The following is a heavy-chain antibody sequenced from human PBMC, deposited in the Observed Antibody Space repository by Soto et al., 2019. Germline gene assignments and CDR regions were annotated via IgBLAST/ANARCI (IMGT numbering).Heavy chain of an antibody. D-gene: IGHD3-16*02. V-gene: IGHV4-34*01. CDR1: GGSFSGYY. CDR3: ARLYTPEEKCRRLSLCSYFDY. Sequence: SETLSLTCAVYGGSFSGYYWSWIRQPPGKGLEWIGEINHSGSTNYNPSLKSRVTISVDTSKNQFSLKLRSVTAADTAVYYCARLYTPEEKCRRLSLCSYFDYWGQGTLVTVSS. J-gene: IGHJ4*02. CDR2: INHSGST.